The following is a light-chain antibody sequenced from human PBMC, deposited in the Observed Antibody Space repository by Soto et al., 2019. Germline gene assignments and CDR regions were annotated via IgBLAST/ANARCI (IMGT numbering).Light chain of an antibody. CDR2: AAS. J-gene: IGKJ1*01. CDR3: QQSYSTPPA. V-gene: IGKV1-39*01. Sequence: DIPMTQSPSSLSASVGDRVTITCRASQSISSYLNWYQQKPGKDPKLLIYAASSLRIGVPSRFSGSGSGTDFTLTISSLQPEDFATYYCQQSYSTPPAFGQGTKVEIK. CDR1: QSISSY.